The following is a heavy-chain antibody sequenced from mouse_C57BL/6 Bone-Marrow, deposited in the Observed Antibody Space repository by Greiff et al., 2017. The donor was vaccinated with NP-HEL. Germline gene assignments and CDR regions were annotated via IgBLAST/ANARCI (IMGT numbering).Heavy chain of an antibody. CDR1: GYTFTSYW. CDR2: IDPSDSYT. Sequence: QVQLQQPGAELVRPGTSVKLSCKASGYTFTSYWMHWVKQRPGQGLEWIGVIDPSDSYTNYNQKFKGKATLTVDTSSSTAYMQLSSLTSEDSAVXYCARSSLYYYVSSYLYWYFDVGGTGTAVTVSS. V-gene: IGHV1-59*01. CDR3: ARSSLYYYVSSYLYWYFDV. J-gene: IGHJ1*03. D-gene: IGHD1-1*01.